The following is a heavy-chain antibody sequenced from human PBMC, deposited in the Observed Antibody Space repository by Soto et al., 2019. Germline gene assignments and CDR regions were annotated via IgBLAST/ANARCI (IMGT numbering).Heavy chain of an antibody. CDR3: TRRRSRSSNIDY. CDR2: IFYSGIT. J-gene: IGHJ4*02. V-gene: IGHV4-39*01. D-gene: IGHD3-10*01. Sequence: QLQLQESGPGLVNPSETLSLTCSVSGGSVSSSSHFWGWIRQPPGKGLEWIGNIFYSGITNSNPSLRSRVTISVDTSKNQFSLKLSSVTAADTALYYCTRRRSRSSNIDYWGQGTLVTVSS. CDR1: GGSVSSSSHF.